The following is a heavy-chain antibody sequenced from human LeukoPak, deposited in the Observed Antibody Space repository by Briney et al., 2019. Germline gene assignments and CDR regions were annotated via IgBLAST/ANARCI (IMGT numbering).Heavy chain of an antibody. J-gene: IGHJ6*03. CDR2: IYPGDSDT. V-gene: IGHV5-51*01. CDR1: GYSFTSYW. D-gene: IGHD5-18*01. Sequence: GEFLKISCKGSGYSFTSYWIGWVRQMPGKGLEWMGIIYPGDSDTRYSPSFQGQVTISADKSISTAYLQWSSLKASDTAMYYCARLVDTAMVRSYYYMDVWGKGTTVTVSS. CDR3: ARLVDTAMVRSYYYMDV.